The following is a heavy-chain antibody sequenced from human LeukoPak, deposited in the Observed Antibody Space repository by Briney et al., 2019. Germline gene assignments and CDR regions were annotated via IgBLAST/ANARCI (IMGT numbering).Heavy chain of an antibody. V-gene: IGHV3-21*01. CDR3: ARDPRIYCTNGICRDDYFDN. CDR2: VSSSKSYI. D-gene: IGHD2-8*01. J-gene: IGHJ4*02. CDR1: GFTFSGYS. Sequence: GGSLRLSCAASGFTFSGYSMNWVRQAPGKGLEWVSYVSSSKSYIYYADSVKGRFTISRDNAKNSLYLQMNSLRAEDTAVYYCARDPRIYCTNGICRDDYFDNWGQGTLVTVSS.